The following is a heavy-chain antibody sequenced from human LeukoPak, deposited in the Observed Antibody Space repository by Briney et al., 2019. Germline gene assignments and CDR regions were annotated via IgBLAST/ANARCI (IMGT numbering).Heavy chain of an antibody. CDR2: IRNKANGGTT. CDR3: SRFYSSGWASGAFDI. Sequence: GGSLRHSCTTSGFTFSDYAVSWVRQAPGKGLEWIGFIRNKANGGTTEYAASVKGRFTISRDDSKTIAHLQMSSLKTEDTAVYYCSRFYSSGWASGAFDIWGQGTMVTVSS. J-gene: IGHJ3*02. CDR1: GFTFSDYA. D-gene: IGHD3-22*01. V-gene: IGHV3-49*04.